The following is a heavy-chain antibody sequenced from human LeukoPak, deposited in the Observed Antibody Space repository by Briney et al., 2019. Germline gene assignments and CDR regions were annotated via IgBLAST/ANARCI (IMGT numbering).Heavy chain of an antibody. V-gene: IGHV4-59*08. D-gene: IGHD4-23*01. CDR3: ARAPDFDYGGIDR. Sequence: SETLSLTCTVSGGSISSYYWSWIRQPPGKGLEWIGYIYYSGSTNYNPSLKSRVTISVDTSKNQFSLKLSSVTAADTAVYYCARAPDFDYGGIDRWGQGTLVTVSS. J-gene: IGHJ5*02. CDR2: IYYSGST. CDR1: GGSISSYY.